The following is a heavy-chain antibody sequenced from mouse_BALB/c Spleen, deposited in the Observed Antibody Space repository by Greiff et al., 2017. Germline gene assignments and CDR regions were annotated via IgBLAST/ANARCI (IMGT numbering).Heavy chain of an antibody. Sequence: EVKLMESGGGLVKPGGSLKLSCAASGFTFSSYAMSWVRQSPEKRLEWVAEISSGGSYTYYPDTVTGRFTISRDNAKNTLYLEMSSLRSEDTAMYYCARTDDGSMDYWGQGTSVTVSS. CDR1: GFTFSSYA. CDR2: ISSGGSYT. CDR3: ARTDDGSMDY. D-gene: IGHD2-3*01. V-gene: IGHV5-9-4*01. J-gene: IGHJ4*01.